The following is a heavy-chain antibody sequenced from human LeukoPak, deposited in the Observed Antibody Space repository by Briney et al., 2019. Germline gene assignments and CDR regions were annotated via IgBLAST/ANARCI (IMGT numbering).Heavy chain of an antibody. Sequence: GGSLRLSCAASRFTLSSYWMSWVRQAPGRGLEWVAVLSSDGDYKYYADSVKGRFTISRDNSKNTVYLQMTSLRSEDTAVYYCARPGGGAIRGYLDYWGQGTLVAVSS. V-gene: IGHV3-30*03. CDR3: ARPGGGAIRGYLDY. CDR2: LSSDGDYK. D-gene: IGHD3-10*01. CDR1: RFTLSSYW. J-gene: IGHJ4*02.